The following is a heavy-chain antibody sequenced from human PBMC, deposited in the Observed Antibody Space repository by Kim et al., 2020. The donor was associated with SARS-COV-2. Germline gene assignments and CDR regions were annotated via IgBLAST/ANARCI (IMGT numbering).Heavy chain of an antibody. D-gene: IGHD6-25*01. J-gene: IGHJ4*02. CDR3: ARPQRGALRDY. V-gene: IGHV4-34*01. Sequence: SETLSLTCAVYGGSFSGYYWSWIRQPPGKGLEWIGEINHSGSTNYNPSLKSRVTISVDTSKNQFSLKLSSVTAADTAVYYCARPQRGALRDYWGQGTLVTVSS. CDR2: INHSGST. CDR1: GGSFSGYY.